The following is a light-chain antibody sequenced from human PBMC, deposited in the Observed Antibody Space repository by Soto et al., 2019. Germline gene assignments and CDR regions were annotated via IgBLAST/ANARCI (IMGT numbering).Light chain of an antibody. Sequence: QSALTQPPSVSGSPGQSVTISCTGTSSDIGFYNRVSWYQQTPGTAPKLLIYEVGNRPSGVPDRFSGSKSGNTASLTISGLQPEDEADYYCDSYTTSSTVVFGGGTKLTV. V-gene: IGLV2-18*02. CDR1: SSDIGFYNR. J-gene: IGLJ2*01. CDR3: DSYTTSSTVV. CDR2: EVG.